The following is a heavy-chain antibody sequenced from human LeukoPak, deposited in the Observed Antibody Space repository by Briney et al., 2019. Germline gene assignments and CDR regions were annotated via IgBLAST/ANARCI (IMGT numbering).Heavy chain of an antibody. J-gene: IGHJ5*02. D-gene: IGHD6-13*01. CDR3: ASVPESIAAPLGWFDP. CDR2: ISYDGSNK. Sequence: SGGSLRLSCAASGFTFSSYAMHWVRQAPGKGLEWVAVISYDGSNKYYADSVKGRFTISRDNSKNTLYLQMNSLRAEDTAVYYCASVPESIAAPLGWFDPWGQGTLVTVSS. V-gene: IGHV3-30-3*01. CDR1: GFTFSSYA.